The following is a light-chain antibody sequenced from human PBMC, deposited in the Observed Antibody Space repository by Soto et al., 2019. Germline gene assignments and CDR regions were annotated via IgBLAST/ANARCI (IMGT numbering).Light chain of an antibody. V-gene: IGKV1-39*01. J-gene: IGKJ1*01. CDR1: QSVSKY. Sequence: DIQMTQSPSSLSASVGDRVTITSRASQSVSKYLNWYQQNPGKAPKLLIYGAISLHSGVPSRFSGSGSGTYYTLIISNLQPEDFASYYCQQSYSTPETFGQGTKVEIK. CDR2: GAI. CDR3: QQSYSTPET.